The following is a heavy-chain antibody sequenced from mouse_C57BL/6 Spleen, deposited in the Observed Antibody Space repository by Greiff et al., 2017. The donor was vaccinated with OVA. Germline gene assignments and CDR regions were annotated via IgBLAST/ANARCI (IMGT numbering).Heavy chain of an antibody. J-gene: IGHJ2*01. D-gene: IGHD2-1*01. V-gene: IGHV1-82*01. Sequence: VQLQQSGPELVKPGASVKLSCKASGYAFSSSWMNWVKQRPGKGLEWIGRIYPGDGDTNSNGKFKGKATLTVDKSSSTAYMQLSSLTSEDSAVYFCARVRGYGNCLDYWGQGTTLTVSS. CDR2: IYPGDGDT. CDR3: ARVRGYGNCLDY. CDR1: GYAFSSSW.